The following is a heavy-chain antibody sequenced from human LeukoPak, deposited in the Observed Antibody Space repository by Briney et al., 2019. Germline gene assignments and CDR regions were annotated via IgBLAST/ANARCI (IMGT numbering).Heavy chain of an antibody. D-gene: IGHD3-3*01. CDR2: IPYDGSKK. V-gene: IGHV3-30*18. Sequence: QPGGSLRLSCAASGFTFNYFVMHWVRQAPGKGLEWVALIPYDGSKKYDADSERDRYTSSRDRPKHTLDLQMNSRRPEHMVVYYCAKDRRYDFWSDSHYFDDWGQGTLVTVSS. CDR1: GFTFNYFV. CDR3: AKDRRYDFWSDSHYFDD. J-gene: IGHJ4*02.